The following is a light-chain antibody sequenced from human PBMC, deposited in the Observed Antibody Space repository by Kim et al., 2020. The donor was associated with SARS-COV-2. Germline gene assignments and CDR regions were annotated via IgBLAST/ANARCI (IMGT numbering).Light chain of an antibody. Sequence: VALGQTVRITCQGDSLRTYYATWYQQKPGQAPKVVIYGKDNRPSGVPDRFSGSSSGNTAYLTITGTQAGDEADYYCQAWDSSTVVFGGGTQLTVL. V-gene: IGLV3-19*01. CDR3: QAWDSSTVV. CDR2: GKD. CDR1: SLRTYY. J-gene: IGLJ2*01.